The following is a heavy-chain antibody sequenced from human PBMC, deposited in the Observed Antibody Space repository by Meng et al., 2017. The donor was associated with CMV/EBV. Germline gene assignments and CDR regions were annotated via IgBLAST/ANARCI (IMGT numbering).Heavy chain of an antibody. CDR3: AKEVRIGAMVDY. Sequence: GESLKISCAASGFTFSSYGMSWVRQAPGKGLEWVSAISGSGGGTLYADSAKGRFTLSRDNSKNMLYLQMNSLRAEDTAVYYCAKEVRIGAMVDYWGQGTLVTVSS. V-gene: IGHV3-23*01. CDR2: ISGSGGGT. J-gene: IGHJ4*02. D-gene: IGHD5-18*01. CDR1: GFTFSSYG.